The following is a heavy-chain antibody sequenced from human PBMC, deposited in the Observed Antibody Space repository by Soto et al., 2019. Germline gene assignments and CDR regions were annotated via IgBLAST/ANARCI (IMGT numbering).Heavy chain of an antibody. J-gene: IGHJ4*02. D-gene: IGHD4-17*01. CDR1: GGSISSSSNH. CDR3: ATHPPYGPLDH. CDR2: IYYSENT. V-gene: IGHV4-39*01. Sequence: PSEPLSLTCTVAGGSISSSSNHWGCNRQPPGKGLEWIGNIYYSENTYYNPSLKSRVTISVDTSKNQFSLRLTSVTAADTAFYYCATHPPYGPLDHWGQGTLVTVSS.